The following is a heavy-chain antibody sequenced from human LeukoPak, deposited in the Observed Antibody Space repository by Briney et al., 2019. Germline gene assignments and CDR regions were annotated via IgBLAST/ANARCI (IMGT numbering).Heavy chain of an antibody. CDR1: GFTFSSYV. D-gene: IGHD3-10*01. Sequence: GGSLRLSCAASGFTFSSYVMHWVRQAPGKGLEWVAVISYDGSNKYYADSVKGRFTISRDNSRNTLFLQMNSLRAEDTAVYYCANLLSTNSGSGSPFENWGQGTLVTVSS. V-gene: IGHV3-30*07. CDR2: ISYDGSNK. CDR3: ANLLSTNSGSGSPFEN. J-gene: IGHJ4*02.